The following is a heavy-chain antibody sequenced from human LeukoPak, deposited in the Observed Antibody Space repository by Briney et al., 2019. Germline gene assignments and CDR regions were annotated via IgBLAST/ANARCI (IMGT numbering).Heavy chain of an antibody. J-gene: IGHJ4*02. CDR3: TTDLVVVPAAMNY. CDR1: GFTFDDYT. Sequence: PGGSLRLSCAASGFTFDDYTMHWVRQAPGKGLEWVSLISWDGGSTYYADSVKGRFTISRDNSKNSLYLQMNSLKTEDTAVYYCTTDLVVVPAAMNYWGQGTLVTVSS. CDR2: ISWDGGST. V-gene: IGHV3-43*01. D-gene: IGHD2-2*01.